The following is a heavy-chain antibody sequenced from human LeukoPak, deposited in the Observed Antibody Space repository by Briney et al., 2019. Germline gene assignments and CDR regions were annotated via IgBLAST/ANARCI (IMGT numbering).Heavy chain of an antibody. J-gene: IGHJ2*01. Sequence: ASVKVSCKASGYTFTSYYMHWVRQAPGQGLEWMGIINPSGGSTSYAQKFQGRVTMTRDMSTSTVYMELSSLRSEDTAVYYCARAPRMTTVTTTSVDWYFDLWGRGTLVTVSS. CDR1: GYTFTSYY. CDR2: INPSGGST. V-gene: IGHV1-46*01. CDR3: ARAPRMTTVTTTSVDWYFDL. D-gene: IGHD4-17*01.